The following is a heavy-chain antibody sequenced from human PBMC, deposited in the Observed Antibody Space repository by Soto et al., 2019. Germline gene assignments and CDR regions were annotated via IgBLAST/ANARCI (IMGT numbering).Heavy chain of an antibody. CDR2: ISAHNGNK. J-gene: IGHJ4*02. V-gene: IGHV1-18*01. CDR3: AREPNYFDY. CDR1: GYTFTSYG. Sequence: QVQLVQSGAEVQKPGASVKVSCKASGYTFTSYGISWVRQAPGQGLEWMGWISAHNGNKKYAQKLQGRVTMTTATSTSTAYRELRSLRSDDTAVYYCAREPNYFDYWGQGTLVTVSS.